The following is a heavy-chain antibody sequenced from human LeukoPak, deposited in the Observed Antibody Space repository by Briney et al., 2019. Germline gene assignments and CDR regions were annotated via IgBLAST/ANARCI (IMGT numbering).Heavy chain of an antibody. Sequence: SETLSLTCTVSGGSISSYYWSWIRQPPGKGLEWIGYIYYSGSTSYNSSLKSRVTMSIDTSKSQFSLKLSSVTAADTAVYYCAKGFAAASNFDYWGQGTLVTVSS. D-gene: IGHD6-25*01. V-gene: IGHV4-59*01. CDR1: GGSISSYY. CDR2: IYYSGST. J-gene: IGHJ4*02. CDR3: AKGFAAASNFDY.